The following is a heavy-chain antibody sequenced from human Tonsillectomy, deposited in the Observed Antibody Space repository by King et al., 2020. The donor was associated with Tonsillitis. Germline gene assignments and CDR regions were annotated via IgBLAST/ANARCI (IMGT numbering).Heavy chain of an antibody. CDR3: ARGTPIAARLEYYFDY. Sequence: VQLQESGPGLVKPSETLSLTCTVSGDSISSYYWSWIRQPPGKGLEWMGYVYNSGSTNYNPSLKNRVTISVDTSKNQFSLKLSSVTAADTAVYYCARGTPIAARLEYYFDYWGQGTLGTVSS. CDR2: VYNSGST. D-gene: IGHD6-6*01. CDR1: GDSISSYY. V-gene: IGHV4-59*08. J-gene: IGHJ4*02.